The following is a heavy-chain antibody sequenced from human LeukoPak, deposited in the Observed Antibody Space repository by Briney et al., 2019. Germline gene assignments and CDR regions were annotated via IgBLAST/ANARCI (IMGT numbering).Heavy chain of an antibody. V-gene: IGHV4-39*07. J-gene: IGHJ3*02. CDR2: IYYSGST. D-gene: IGHD3-22*01. CDR1: GGSISSSSYY. CDR3: ARDQGEASSGYYYGFDAFDI. Sequence: SETLSLTCTVSGGSISSSSYYWGWIRQPPGKGLEWIGSIYYSGSTYYNPSLKSRVTISVDTSKNQFSLKLSSVTAADTAVYYCARDQGEASSGYYYGFDAFDIWGQGTMVTVSS.